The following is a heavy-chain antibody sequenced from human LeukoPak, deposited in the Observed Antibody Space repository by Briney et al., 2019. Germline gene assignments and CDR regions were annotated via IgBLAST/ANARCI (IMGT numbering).Heavy chain of an antibody. CDR2: ISSSSSYI. CDR3: ARGVMVSYYMDV. V-gene: IGHV3-21*01. J-gene: IGHJ6*03. CDR1: GFTFSSYS. Sequence: GGSLRLSCAASGFTFSSYSMNWVRQAPGKGLEWVSSISSSSSYIYYADSVKGRFTISRDNAKNSLYLQMNSLRAEDTAVYYCARGVMVSYYMDVWGKGTTVTVSS. D-gene: IGHD2-8*01.